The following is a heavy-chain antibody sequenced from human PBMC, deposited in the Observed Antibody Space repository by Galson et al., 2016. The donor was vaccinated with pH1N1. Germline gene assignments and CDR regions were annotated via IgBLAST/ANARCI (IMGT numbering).Heavy chain of an antibody. V-gene: IGHV3-30*04. CDR3: ARGRDFGFDY. D-gene: IGHD4-17*01. CDR2: ISKDGNNV. J-gene: IGHJ4*02. Sequence: SLRLSCAASGFTLSCCAMHWVRQAPGKGLECVALISKDGNNVYYADSVKGRFTISRDSSNNTLYLQMNSLRTEDTAIYYCARGRDFGFDYWGQGALVTVAS. CDR1: GFTLSCCA.